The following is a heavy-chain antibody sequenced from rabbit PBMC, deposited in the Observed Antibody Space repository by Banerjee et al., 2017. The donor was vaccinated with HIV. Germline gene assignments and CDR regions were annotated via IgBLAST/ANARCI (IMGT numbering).Heavy chain of an antibody. CDR1: GFDFISNA. J-gene: IGHJ4*01. Sequence: LEESGGGLVKPGGTLTLTCTASGFDFISNAMCWVRQAPGKGLEWIACINTSSGNTVYATWAKGRFTISRTSSTTVALQMTSLTAADTATYFCARDLAGVIGWNFDLWGPGTLVTVS. CDR2: INTSSGNT. D-gene: IGHD4-1*01. CDR3: ARDLAGVIGWNFDL. V-gene: IGHV1S45*01.